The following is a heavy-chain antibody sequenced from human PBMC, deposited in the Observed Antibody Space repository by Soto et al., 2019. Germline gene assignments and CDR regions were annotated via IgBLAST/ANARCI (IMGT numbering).Heavy chain of an antibody. CDR2: NIPTFGTA. D-gene: IGHD6-6*01. CDR1: GGTFSNFV. J-gene: IGHJ4*02. Sequence: ASVKVSCKASGGTFSNFVISWVRQAPGQGLEWMGGNIPTFGTANYAQKFQGRVTIIADESTGTTYMELTSLRSEDTAVYYCAREKSLAARLIDYWGQGTLVTVSS. V-gene: IGHV1-69*13. CDR3: AREKSLAARLIDY.